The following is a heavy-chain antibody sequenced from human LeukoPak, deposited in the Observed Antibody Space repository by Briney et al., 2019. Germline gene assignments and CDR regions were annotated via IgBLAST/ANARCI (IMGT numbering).Heavy chain of an antibody. CDR1: GFTFSSYG. CDR2: IWYDGSNK. V-gene: IGHV3-33*06. Sequence: GGSLRLSCAASGFTFSSYGMHWVRQAPGKGLEWVAVIWYDGSNKYYADSVKGRFTISRDNSKNTLYLQVNSLRAEDTAVYYCAKSGYSSLDAFDIWGQGTMVTVSS. CDR3: AKSGYSSLDAFDI. J-gene: IGHJ3*02. D-gene: IGHD5-18*01.